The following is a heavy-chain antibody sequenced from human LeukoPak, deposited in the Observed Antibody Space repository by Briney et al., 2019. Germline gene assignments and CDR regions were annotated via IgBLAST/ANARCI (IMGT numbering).Heavy chain of an antibody. CDR2: INPNSGGT. Sequence: ASVKVSCKASGYTFTGYYMHWVRQAPGQGLEWMGWINPNSGGTNYAQKFQGRVTMTRDTSISTAYMELSRLRSDDTAVYYCARDLDEWELLYYSDYWGQGTLVTVSS. CDR1: GYTFTGYY. CDR3: ARDLDEWELLYYSDY. J-gene: IGHJ4*02. D-gene: IGHD1-26*01. V-gene: IGHV1-2*02.